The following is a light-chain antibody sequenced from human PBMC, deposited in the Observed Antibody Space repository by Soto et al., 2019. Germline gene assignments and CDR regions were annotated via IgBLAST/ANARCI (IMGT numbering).Light chain of an antibody. J-gene: IGKJ1*01. CDR2: GAS. Sequence: EIVLTQSPGTLSLSPGERATLSCRASQSVSSSYLAGYQQKPGQAPRHLIYGASSRATDIPDRFSGSGSGTDFTLTISRLEPEDYTVYYCQQYGSSPWTFGQGTKVEIK. CDR1: QSVSSSY. V-gene: IGKV3-20*01. CDR3: QQYGSSPWT.